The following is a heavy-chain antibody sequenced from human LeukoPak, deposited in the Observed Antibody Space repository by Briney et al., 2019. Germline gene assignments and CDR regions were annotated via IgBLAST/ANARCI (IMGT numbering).Heavy chain of an antibody. J-gene: IGHJ4*02. CDR3: ARGRYYDSSGYSLPLFDY. Sequence: QAGGALRLSCAASGFTFSSYDMHWVRQATGKGLEWVSAIGTAGDTYYPGSVKGRFTISRGNAQNSLYLQMNSLRAGDTAVYYCARGRYYDSSGYSLPLFDYWGQGTLVTVSS. V-gene: IGHV3-13*01. D-gene: IGHD3-22*01. CDR1: GFTFSSYD. CDR2: IGTAGDT.